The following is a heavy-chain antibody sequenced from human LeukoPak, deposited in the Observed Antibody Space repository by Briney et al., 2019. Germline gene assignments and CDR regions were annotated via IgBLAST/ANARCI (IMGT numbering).Heavy chain of an antibody. CDR1: GFTFSNAW. CDR2: IKSKTDGGTT. Sequence: PGGSLRLSCAASGFTFSNAWMSWVRQAPGKGLEWVGRIKSKTDGGTTDYAAPVKGRFTISRDDSKNTLYLQMNSLKTEDTAVYYCTTDVVQLLRGIWYFDYWGQGTLVTVSS. CDR3: TTDVVQLLRGIWYFDY. D-gene: IGHD2-2*01. V-gene: IGHV3-15*01. J-gene: IGHJ4*02.